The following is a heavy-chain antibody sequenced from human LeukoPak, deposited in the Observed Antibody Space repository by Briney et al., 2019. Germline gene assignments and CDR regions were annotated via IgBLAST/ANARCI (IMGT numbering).Heavy chain of an antibody. CDR3: ARDQWITIFGVVTRSGADAFDI. CDR2: ISANSGNT. D-gene: IGHD3-3*01. J-gene: IGHJ3*02. V-gene: IGHV1-18*01. Sequence: ASVKVSCKASGYTFTSYCISWVRQAPGQGLEWMGWISANSGNTNYAQKLQGRVTMTTDTSTSTAYMELRSLRPDDTAVYYCARDQWITIFGVVTRSGADAFDIWGQGTMVTVSS. CDR1: GYTFTSYC.